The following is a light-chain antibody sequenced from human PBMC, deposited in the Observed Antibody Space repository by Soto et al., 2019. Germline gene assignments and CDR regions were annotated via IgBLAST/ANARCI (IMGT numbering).Light chain of an antibody. CDR3: AAWDDSLNGPV. CDR2: NND. V-gene: IGLV1-44*01. Sequence: QSVLTQPPSASGTPGQRVTISCSGSSSNIGINTVNWYQQFPGTAPKLLIYNNDQRPSGVPDRFSGSKSGTSASLAISGLQSEDEADYYCAAWDDSLNGPVFGGGTQLTVL. CDR1: SSNIGINT. J-gene: IGLJ2*01.